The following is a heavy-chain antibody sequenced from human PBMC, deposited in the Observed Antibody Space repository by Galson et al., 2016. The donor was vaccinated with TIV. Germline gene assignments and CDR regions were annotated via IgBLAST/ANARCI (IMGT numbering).Heavy chain of an antibody. Sequence: VNVSCKASGYTFTNFYLHWVRQAPGRGLEWMGWINPDSGATKYAQKFQGRVTLTRDTSINTSYMELGRLRSDDTAVYYCARVYFIMSSASSDYWGQGTLVTVSS. CDR2: INPDSGAT. V-gene: IGHV1-2*02. J-gene: IGHJ4*02. D-gene: IGHD2/OR15-2a*01. CDR1: GYTFTNFY. CDR3: ARVYFIMSSASSDY.